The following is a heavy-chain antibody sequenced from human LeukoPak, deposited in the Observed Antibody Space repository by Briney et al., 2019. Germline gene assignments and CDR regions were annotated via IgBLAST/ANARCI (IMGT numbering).Heavy chain of an antibody. CDR1: GGSISSSSYY. Sequence: SETLSLTCIVSGGSISSSSYYWGWVRQPPGKGLEWIGSIRYTHTGSTYYNPSLKSRVTISGDTSKDQFSLKLTSVTAADTAVYYCARRPITMNAFDIWGQGTMVTVSS. J-gene: IGHJ3*02. CDR3: ARRPITMNAFDI. CDR2: IRYTHTGST. D-gene: IGHD3-22*01. V-gene: IGHV4-39*01.